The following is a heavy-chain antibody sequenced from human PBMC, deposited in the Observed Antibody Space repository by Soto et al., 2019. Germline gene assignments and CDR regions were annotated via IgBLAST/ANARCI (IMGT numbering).Heavy chain of an antibody. Sequence: SETLSLTCSVSRAFINSGGFYYSWIRQPPGKGLEWLGYIFHSGSTLYTPSLRGRLTLSADTSRNQLSLHLTSVTAADTAVYYCVRGGIAGRWFDPWGQGILVT. CDR3: VRGGIAGRWFDP. V-gene: IGHV4-31*03. CDR1: RAFINSGGFY. J-gene: IGHJ5*02. D-gene: IGHD2-15*01. CDR2: IFHSGST.